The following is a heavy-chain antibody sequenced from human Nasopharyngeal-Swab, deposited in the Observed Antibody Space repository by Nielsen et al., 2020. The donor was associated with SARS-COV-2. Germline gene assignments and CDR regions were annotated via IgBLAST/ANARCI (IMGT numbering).Heavy chain of an antibody. V-gene: IGHV1-69*04. J-gene: IGHJ4*02. CDR1: GGTFSSYA. Sequence: SVKVSCKASGGTFSSYASSWVRHAPGHGLEWMGRIIPNLGIANYAQKFQGRVTITADKSTSTAYMELSSLRSEDTAVYYCARGITPTTLGLGYWGQGTLVTVSS. CDR3: ARGITPTTLGLGY. D-gene: IGHD3/OR15-3a*01. CDR2: IIPNLGIA.